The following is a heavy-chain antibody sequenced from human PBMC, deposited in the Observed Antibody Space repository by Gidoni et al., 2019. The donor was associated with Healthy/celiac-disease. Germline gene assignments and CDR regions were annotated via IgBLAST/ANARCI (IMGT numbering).Heavy chain of an antibody. CDR2: ISWNSGSI. CDR1: GFTFDDYA. D-gene: IGHD3-16*02. CDR3: AKERMITFGGVIDPIFDY. Sequence: EVQLVESGGGLVQPGRSLRLSCAASGFTFDDYAMHWVRQAPGKGLEWVSGISWNSGSIGYADSVKGRFTISRDNAKNSLYLQMNSLRAEDTALYYCAKERMITFGGVIDPIFDYWGQGTLVTVSS. V-gene: IGHV3-9*01. J-gene: IGHJ4*02.